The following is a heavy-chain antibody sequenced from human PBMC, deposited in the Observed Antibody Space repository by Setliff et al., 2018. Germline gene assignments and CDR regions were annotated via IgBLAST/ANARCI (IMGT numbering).Heavy chain of an antibody. CDR2: ISAYNGNT. CDR3: ARGYRGYYNFWSGSQGANWFDP. CDR1: GYTFSSYG. V-gene: IGHV1-18*01. Sequence: ASVKVSCKASGYTFSSYGINWVRQAPGQGLEWMGWISAYNGNTNYAQKLQGRVTITADESTSTAYMELSSLRSEDTAVYYCARGYRGYYNFWSGSQGANWFDPWGQGTLVTVSS. J-gene: IGHJ5*02. D-gene: IGHD3-3*01.